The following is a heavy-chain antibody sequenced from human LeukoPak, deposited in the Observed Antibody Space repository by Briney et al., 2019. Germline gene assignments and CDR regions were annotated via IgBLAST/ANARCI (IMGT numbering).Heavy chain of an antibody. J-gene: IGHJ4*02. Sequence: GGSLRLSCAASGFTFDNYNMNWVRQAPGKGLEWVSSISSGTNYIFEADSVKGRFTVTKDTALNSLSLQMNSLRADDAAVYYCARSAGGNYFDYWDQGTLVTVSS. CDR3: ARSAGGNYFDY. D-gene: IGHD2-8*02. CDR2: ISSGTNYI. V-gene: IGHV3-21*01. CDR1: GFTFDNYN.